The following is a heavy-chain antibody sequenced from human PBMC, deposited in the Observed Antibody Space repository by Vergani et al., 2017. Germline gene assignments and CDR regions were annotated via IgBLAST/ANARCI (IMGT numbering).Heavy chain of an antibody. V-gene: IGHV3-74*01. D-gene: IGHD3-3*01. CDR2: INSDGSST. Sequence: EVQLVESGGGLVQPGGSLRLSCAASGFTFSSYWMHWVRQAPGKGLVWVSRINSDGSSTSYADSVKGRFTISRDNAKNSLYLQMNSLRAEDTALYYCAKAFQYYDFWSGYYYYMDVWGKGTTVTVSS. J-gene: IGHJ6*03. CDR3: AKAFQYYDFWSGYYYYMDV. CDR1: GFTFSSYW.